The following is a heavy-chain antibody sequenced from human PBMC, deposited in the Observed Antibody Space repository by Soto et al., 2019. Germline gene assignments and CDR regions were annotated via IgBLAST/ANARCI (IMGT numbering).Heavy chain of an antibody. CDR3: AHVLVVVANYGMDV. Sequence: QITLKESGPTLVKPTQTLTLTCTFSGFSLSTSGVGVGWIRQPPGKALEWLALIYWDDDKRYSPSLTSRLTITKDTSKNQVVLTRTNMDPVDTATYYCAHVLVVVANYGMDVWGQGTTVTVSS. V-gene: IGHV2-5*02. CDR2: IYWDDDK. D-gene: IGHD2-15*01. J-gene: IGHJ6*02. CDR1: GFSLSTSGVG.